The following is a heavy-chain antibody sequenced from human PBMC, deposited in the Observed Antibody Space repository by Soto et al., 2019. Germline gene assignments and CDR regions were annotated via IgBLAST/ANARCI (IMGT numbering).Heavy chain of an antibody. Sequence: QVQLQESGPGLVKPSGTLSLTCAVSGGSISSSNWWSWVRQPPGKGLEWIGEIYHSESTNYNSSLKSRVTISVDKSNNQFSPKLSSVTAADTAVYYCAGDRYDGSGSLGVMDVWGQGTTVTVSS. CDR2: IYHSEST. D-gene: IGHD3-10*01. V-gene: IGHV4-4*02. CDR3: AGDRYDGSGSLGVMDV. CDR1: GGSISSSNW. J-gene: IGHJ6*02.